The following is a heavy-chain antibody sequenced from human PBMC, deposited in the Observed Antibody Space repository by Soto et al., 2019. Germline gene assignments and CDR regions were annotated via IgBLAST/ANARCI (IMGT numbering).Heavy chain of an antibody. J-gene: IGHJ4*02. CDR2: ISGSGGST. CDR3: AKVGPMIVVVAIPSPHDY. Sequence: QSGGSLRLSCAASGFTFSSYAMSWVRQAPGKGLEWVSAISGSGGSTYYADSVKGRFAISRDNSKNTLYLQMNSLRAEDTAVYYCAKVGPMIVVVAIPSPHDYWGQGTLVTVSS. V-gene: IGHV3-23*01. D-gene: IGHD3-22*01. CDR1: GFTFSSYA.